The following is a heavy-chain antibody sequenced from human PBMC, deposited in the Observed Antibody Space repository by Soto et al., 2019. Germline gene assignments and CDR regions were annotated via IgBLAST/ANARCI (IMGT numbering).Heavy chain of an antibody. Sequence: PGGSLRLSCAASGFTFSSYAMSWVRQAPGKGLEWVSAISGSGGSTYYADSVKGRFTISRDNSKNTLYLQMNSLRAEDTAVYYCAKVGQLWLRGPYYFDYWGQGTLVTVSS. D-gene: IGHD5-18*01. CDR1: GFTFSSYA. CDR3: AKVGQLWLRGPYYFDY. J-gene: IGHJ4*02. V-gene: IGHV3-23*01. CDR2: ISGSGGST.